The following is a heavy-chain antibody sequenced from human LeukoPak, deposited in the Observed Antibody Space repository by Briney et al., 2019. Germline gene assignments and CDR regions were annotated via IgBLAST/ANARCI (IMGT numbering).Heavy chain of an antibody. CDR3: ARDLSYYGSGSYAPD. CDR1: GFTFSSYA. D-gene: IGHD3-10*01. Sequence: GGSLRLSCAASGFTFSSYAMHWVRQAPGKGLEWVAVISYDGSNKYYADSVKGRFTISRDNSKNTLYLQMNSLRAEDTAVYYCARDLSYYGSGSYAPDWGQGTLVTVSS. J-gene: IGHJ4*02. V-gene: IGHV3-30-3*01. CDR2: ISYDGSNK.